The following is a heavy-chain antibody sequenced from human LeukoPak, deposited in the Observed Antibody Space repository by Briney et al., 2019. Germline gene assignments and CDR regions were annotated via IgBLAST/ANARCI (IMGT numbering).Heavy chain of an antibody. V-gene: IGHV3-23*01. CDR3: AKDTAPLGATKEFDH. J-gene: IGHJ4*02. CDR1: GFIFDNFG. CDR2: LSATGGSA. D-gene: IGHD1-26*01. Sequence: GGTLGLSCAASGFIFDNFGMSWVRQAPGKGLEWVSALSATGGSAYYAASAQGRFTTSRDNSKNILYLEMNSLRVDDTAVYYCAKDTAPLGATKEFDHWGQGTLVTVSS.